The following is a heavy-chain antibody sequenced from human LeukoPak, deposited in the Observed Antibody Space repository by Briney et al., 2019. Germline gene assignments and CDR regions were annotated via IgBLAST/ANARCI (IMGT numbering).Heavy chain of an antibody. J-gene: IGHJ6*03. Sequence: ASVKVSCKASGGTFSSYTISWVRQAPGQGLEWMGIINPSGGSTSYAQKFQGRVTMTRDTSTSTVYMELSSLRSEDTAVYYCARASRERWNYYYYYMDVWGKGTTVTVSS. CDR3: ARASRERWNYYYYYMDV. CDR1: GGTFSSYT. D-gene: IGHD1-1*01. CDR2: INPSGGST. V-gene: IGHV1-46*01.